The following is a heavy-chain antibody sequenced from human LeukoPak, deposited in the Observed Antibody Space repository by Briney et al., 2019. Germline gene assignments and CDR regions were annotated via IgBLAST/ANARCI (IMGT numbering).Heavy chain of an antibody. D-gene: IGHD3-10*01. Sequence: SETLSLTCTVSGGSISSYYWSWIRQPAGKGLEWIGRIYTSGSTNYNPSLKSRVTMSVDTSKNQFSLKLSSVTAADTAVYYCAREGSDYYGSGSYYNRYYYYYYMDVWGKGTTVTISS. J-gene: IGHJ6*03. V-gene: IGHV4-4*07. CDR3: AREGSDYYGSGSYYNRYYYYYYMDV. CDR2: IYTSGST. CDR1: GGSISSYY.